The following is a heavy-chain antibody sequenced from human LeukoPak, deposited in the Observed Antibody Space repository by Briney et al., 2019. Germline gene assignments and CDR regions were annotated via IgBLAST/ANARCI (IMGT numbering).Heavy chain of an antibody. D-gene: IGHD6-13*01. Sequence: SETLSLTCAVSGGSISSSNWWSWVRQPPGKGLEWIGXXXHSGSTDYNPSLKSRVTISVDKSKNQFSLKLSSVTAADTAVYYCAREGGYSSSWYDRYYFDYWGQGTLVTVSS. CDR2: XXHSGST. J-gene: IGHJ4*02. CDR1: GGSISSSNW. V-gene: IGHV4-4*02. CDR3: AREGGYSSSWYDRYYFDY.